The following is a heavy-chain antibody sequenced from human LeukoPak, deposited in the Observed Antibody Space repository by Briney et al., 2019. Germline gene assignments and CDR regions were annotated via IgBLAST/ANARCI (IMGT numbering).Heavy chain of an antibody. J-gene: IGHJ6*03. D-gene: IGHD6-13*01. V-gene: IGHV4-59*01. CDR2: IYYSGSA. CDR3: AREGWGSSDHSYYYYMDV. Sequence: SETLSLTCTISGGSISSYYWSWIRQPPGKGLEWIGYIYYSGSANYNPSLKSRVTISVDTSKNQFSLKLSSVTAADTAVYYCAREGWGSSDHSYYYYMDVWGKGTTVTVSS. CDR1: GGSISSYY.